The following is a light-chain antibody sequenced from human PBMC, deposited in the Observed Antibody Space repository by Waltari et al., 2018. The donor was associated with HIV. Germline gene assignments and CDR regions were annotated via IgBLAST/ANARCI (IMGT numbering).Light chain of an antibody. Sequence: QSVLTQPPSASGTPGQRVTISCSGSSSNIGSTTVNWYHQLPGTAPKILIYPNNQPHSGVPDRFDGSKSGTSASLAISGLQAEDEADYYCAAWDDSLNGWVFGGGTKLTVL. CDR3: AAWDDSLNGWV. J-gene: IGLJ3*02. CDR1: SSNIGSTT. V-gene: IGLV1-44*01. CDR2: PNN.